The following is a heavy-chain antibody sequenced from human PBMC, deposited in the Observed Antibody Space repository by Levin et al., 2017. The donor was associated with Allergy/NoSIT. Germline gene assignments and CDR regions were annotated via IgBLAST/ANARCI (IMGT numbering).Heavy chain of an antibody. CDR1: GGSFSGYY. J-gene: IGHJ5*02. V-gene: IGHV4-34*01. D-gene: IGHD2-2*01. CDR3: ARGEVCSSTSCSDPMALRWLDP. CDR2: ISHSGST. Sequence: SETLSLTCAVYGGSFSGYYWSWIRQPPGKGLEWIGEISHSGSTNYNPSLKSRVTLSVDTSKNQFSLKLSSVTAADTAVYYCARGEVCSSTSCSDPMALRWLDPWGQGTLVTVSS.